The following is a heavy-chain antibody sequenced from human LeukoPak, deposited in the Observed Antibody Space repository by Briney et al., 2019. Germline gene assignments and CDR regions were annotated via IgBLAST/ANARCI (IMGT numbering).Heavy chain of an antibody. Sequence: GGSLRLSCAASGFTFSSYSMNWVRQAPGKGLEWVSYISSSSSTISYADSVKGRFTISRDNAKNSLYLQMNSMRDEDTAVYYCARELYGSGSYMDYWGQGTLVTVSS. CDR3: ARELYGSGSYMDY. J-gene: IGHJ4*02. CDR1: GFTFSSYS. CDR2: ISSSSSTI. D-gene: IGHD3-10*01. V-gene: IGHV3-48*02.